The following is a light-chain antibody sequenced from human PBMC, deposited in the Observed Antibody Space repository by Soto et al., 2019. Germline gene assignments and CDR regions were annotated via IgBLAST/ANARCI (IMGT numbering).Light chain of an antibody. Sequence: DIQMTQSPSSLSASVGDRVTITCQASQDIRNFLNWYQQKPGKAPKLLIYAASTLQSGVPSRFSGSGSGTDFTLTISSLQPEDFATYYCQQLNSYPQLTFGGGTKVEIK. CDR2: AAS. J-gene: IGKJ4*01. V-gene: IGKV1-9*01. CDR1: QDIRNF. CDR3: QQLNSYPQLT.